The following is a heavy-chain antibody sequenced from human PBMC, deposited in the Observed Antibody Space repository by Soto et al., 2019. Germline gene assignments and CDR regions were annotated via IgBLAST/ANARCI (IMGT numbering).Heavy chain of an antibody. CDR2: ITGSSDYT. Sequence: GGSLRLSCEASGFLFSSYAMNLVRQSPGKGLQWVSSITGSSDYTSYIASVKGRFTISRDNSKNTLYLQMNSLRAEDTAVYFCAKEQTTGEYYALDYWSQGTFVTVSS. V-gene: IGHV3-23*01. CDR1: GFLFSSYA. CDR3: AKEQTTGEYYALDY. J-gene: IGHJ4*02. D-gene: IGHD3-3*01.